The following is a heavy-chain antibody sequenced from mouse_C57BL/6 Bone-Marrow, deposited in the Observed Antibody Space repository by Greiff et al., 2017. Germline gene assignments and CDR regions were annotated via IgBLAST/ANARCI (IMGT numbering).Heavy chain of an antibody. V-gene: IGHV6-3*01. CDR1: GFTFSNYW. Sequence: DVQLQESGGGLVQPGGSMKLSCVASGFTFSNYWMNWVRQSPEKGLEWVAQIRLKSDNYATHYAESVKGRFTISRDDSKSSVYLQMNNLRAEDTGIYYCTGLLGAYWGQGTLVTVSA. CDR2: IRLKSDNYAT. J-gene: IGHJ3*01. D-gene: IGHD4-1*01. CDR3: TGLLGAY.